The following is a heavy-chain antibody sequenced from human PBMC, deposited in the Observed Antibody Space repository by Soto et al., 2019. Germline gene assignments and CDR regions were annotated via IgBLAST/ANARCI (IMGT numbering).Heavy chain of an antibody. V-gene: IGHV3-21*01. D-gene: IGHD6-6*01. CDR2: ISSSSSYI. CDR3: ARVTIGEAARPHAFDI. J-gene: IGHJ3*02. Sequence: PGGSLRLSCAASGFTFSSYSMNWVRQAPGKGLEWVSSISSSSSYIYYADSVKGRFTISRDNAKNSLYLQMNSLRAEDTAVYYCARVTIGEAARPHAFDIWGQGTMVTVSS. CDR1: GFTFSSYS.